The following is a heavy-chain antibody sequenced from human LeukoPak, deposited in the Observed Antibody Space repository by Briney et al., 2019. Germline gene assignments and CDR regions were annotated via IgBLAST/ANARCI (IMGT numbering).Heavy chain of an antibody. Sequence: ASVKVSCKASGYTFTIYAMNWVRQAPGQGLEWMGWINTNTGNPTYAQGFTGRFVFSLDTSVSTAYLQISSLKAEDTAVYYCARDTYSSSWYWYGMDVWGQGTTVTVSS. CDR1: GYTFTIYA. CDR2: INTNTGNP. V-gene: IGHV7-4-1*02. CDR3: ARDTYSSSWYWYGMDV. J-gene: IGHJ6*02. D-gene: IGHD6-13*01.